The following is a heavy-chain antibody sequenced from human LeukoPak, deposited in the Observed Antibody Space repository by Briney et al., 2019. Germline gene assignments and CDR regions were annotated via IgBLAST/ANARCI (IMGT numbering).Heavy chain of an antibody. Sequence: GGSLRLSCAASGFTFSTYSMNWVRQAPGKGLEWVSSISSSRHIHYADSVKGRFTVSRDNAKNSLYLQMNSLRAEDTAVYYCARVRDSGWTGDYWGQGTLVTVSS. CDR3: ARVRDSGWTGDY. D-gene: IGHD6-19*01. CDR2: ISSSRHI. CDR1: GFTFSTYS. V-gene: IGHV3-21*01. J-gene: IGHJ4*02.